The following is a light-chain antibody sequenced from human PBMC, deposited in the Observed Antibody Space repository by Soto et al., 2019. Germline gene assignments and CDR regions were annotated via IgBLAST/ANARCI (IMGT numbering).Light chain of an antibody. CDR1: QHISDY. V-gene: IGKV1-5*01. CDR2: DAS. Sequence: DTPLTQSPPSLSASVGDRVTITCQASQHISDYLNWYQQKPGKAPKLLIYDASSLESGVPSRFSGRGSGTEFTLTISSLQPDDCATYYCHTYNSYSLHTFGQGTKLEIK. J-gene: IGKJ2*01. CDR3: HTYNSYSLHT.